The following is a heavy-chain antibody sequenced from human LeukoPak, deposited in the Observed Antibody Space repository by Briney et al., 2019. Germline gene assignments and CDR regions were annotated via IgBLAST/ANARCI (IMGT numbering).Heavy chain of an antibody. V-gene: IGHV3-33*06. CDR1: GFTFSSYG. D-gene: IGHD3-10*01. CDR2: IWYDGSNK. CDR3: AKGRSSGSYYYTPDY. Sequence: GGSLRLSCAASGFTFSSYGMHWVRQAPGKGLEWVAVIWYDGSNKYYADSVKGRFTISRDNSKNTLYLQMNSLRAEDTAVYYCAKGRSSGSYYYTPDYWGQGTLVTVSS. J-gene: IGHJ4*02.